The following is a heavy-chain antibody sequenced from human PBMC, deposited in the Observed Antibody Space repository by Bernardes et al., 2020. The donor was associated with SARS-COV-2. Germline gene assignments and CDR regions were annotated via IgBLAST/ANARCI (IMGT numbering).Heavy chain of an antibody. CDR1: GFTFSNHG. J-gene: IGHJ4*02. CDR2: ISSSSGDI. CDR3: ARRLIIEARAGLDY. V-gene: IGHV3-21*05. Sequence: GGSLRLSCAASGFTFSNHGMYWVRQAPGKGLEWVSYISSSSGDINYADSVKGRFMVSRDNAENSLYLQMDSLRDDDTAVYYCARRLIIEARAGLDYWGQGSLVTVSS. D-gene: IGHD3-10*01.